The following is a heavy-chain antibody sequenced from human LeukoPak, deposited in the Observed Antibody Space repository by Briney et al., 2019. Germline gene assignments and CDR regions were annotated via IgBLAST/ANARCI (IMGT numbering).Heavy chain of an antibody. D-gene: IGHD4-11*01. J-gene: IGHJ3*02. Sequence: ASVKVSCKASGYTFNSSYMHWVRQAPGQGLEWMGIINPSDDSTRYAQRFQGRVTMTKDTSTNTVYMHLSSLSSDDTAVYYCARVAGDTVTTDAFDIWGQGTMVTVSS. CDR1: GYTFNSSY. CDR2: INPSDDST. CDR3: ARVAGDTVTTDAFDI. V-gene: IGHV1-46*02.